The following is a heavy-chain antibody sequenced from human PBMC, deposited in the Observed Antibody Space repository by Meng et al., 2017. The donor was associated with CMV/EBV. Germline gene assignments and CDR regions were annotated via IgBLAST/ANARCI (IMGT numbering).Heavy chain of an antibody. V-gene: IGHV4-31*03. J-gene: IGHJ3*02. CDR1: GGSISSGGYY. Sequence: SETLSLTCTVSGGSISSGGYYWSWIRQHPGKGLEWIGYIYYSGSTYYNPSLKSRVTISVDTSKNQFSLKLSSVTAADTAVYYCAREYCSSTSCYSDAFDIWGQGTMVTVSS. CDR2: IYYSGST. CDR3: AREYCSSTSCYSDAFDI. D-gene: IGHD2-2*01.